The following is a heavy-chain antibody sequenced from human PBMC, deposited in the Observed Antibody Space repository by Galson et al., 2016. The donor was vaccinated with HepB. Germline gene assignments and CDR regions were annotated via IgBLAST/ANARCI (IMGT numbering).Heavy chain of an antibody. V-gene: IGHV4-39*01. CDR3: ARLRRHYTFDI. J-gene: IGHJ3*02. Sequence: SETLSLTCTVSGGSISSSNYYWGWIRQTPGKGLEWIGSIFYTGHTYYNPSLNTRVTVSADTSKNQFSLHLSLVTAADTAVYYCARLRRHYTFDIWGQGTMVIVSS. D-gene: IGHD3-10*01. CDR1: GGSISSSNYY. CDR2: IFYTGHT.